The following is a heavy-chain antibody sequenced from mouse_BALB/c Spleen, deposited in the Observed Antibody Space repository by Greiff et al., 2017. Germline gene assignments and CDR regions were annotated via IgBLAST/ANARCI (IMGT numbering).Heavy chain of an antibody. J-gene: IGHJ4*01. CDR3: ARVMDY. CDR2: ISDGGSYT. CDR1: GFTFSDYY. V-gene: IGHV5-4*02. Sequence: DVMLVESGGGLVKPGGSLKLSCAASGFTFSDYYMYWVRQTPEKRLEWVATISDGGSYTYYPDSVKGRFTISRDNAKNNLYLQMSSLKSEDTAMYYCARVMDYWGQGTSVTVSS.